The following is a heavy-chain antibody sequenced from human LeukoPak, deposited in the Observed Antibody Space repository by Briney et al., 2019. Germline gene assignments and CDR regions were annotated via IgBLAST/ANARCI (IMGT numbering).Heavy chain of an antibody. Sequence: SETLSLTCAVYGESFSGYYWSWIRQPPGKGLEWIGEINHSGSTNYNPSLKSRVTISVDTSKNQFSLKLSSVTAADMAVYYCARGIQLGYFDYWGQGTLVTVSS. V-gene: IGHV4-34*01. D-gene: IGHD5-18*01. CDR1: GESFSGYY. CDR2: INHSGST. J-gene: IGHJ4*02. CDR3: ARGIQLGYFDY.